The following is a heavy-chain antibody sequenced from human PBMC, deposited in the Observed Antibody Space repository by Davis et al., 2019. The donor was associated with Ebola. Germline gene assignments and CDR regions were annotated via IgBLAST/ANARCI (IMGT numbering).Heavy chain of an antibody. J-gene: IGHJ6*02. V-gene: IGHV1-69*13. Sequence: SVKVSCKASGGIFSSYAISWVRQAPGQGLEWMGGIIPIFGTANYAQKFQGRVTITADESTSTAYMELSSLRSEDTAVYYCARDLGYCSGGSCYHYGMDVWGQGTTVTVSS. CDR2: IIPIFGTA. D-gene: IGHD2-15*01. CDR1: GGIFSSYA. CDR3: ARDLGYCSGGSCYHYGMDV.